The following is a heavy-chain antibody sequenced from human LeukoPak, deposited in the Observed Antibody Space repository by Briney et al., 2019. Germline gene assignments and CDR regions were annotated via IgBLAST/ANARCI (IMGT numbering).Heavy chain of an antibody. J-gene: IGHJ3*02. CDR2: IDPNNGDI. D-gene: IGHD1-14*01. Sequence: ASAKVSCKASAYTFTGYYLHWVRQAPGQGLEWMGWIDPNNGDIKYAQKFQGRVTMTRDRSISTAYMELSRLTSDDTALYYCARRSRNGLDAFDIWGQGTMVTVSS. CDR1: AYTFTGYY. V-gene: IGHV1-2*02. CDR3: ARRSRNGLDAFDI.